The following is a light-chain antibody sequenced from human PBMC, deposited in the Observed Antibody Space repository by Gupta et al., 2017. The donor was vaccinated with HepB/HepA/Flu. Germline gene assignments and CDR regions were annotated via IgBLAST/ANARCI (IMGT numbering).Light chain of an antibody. Sequence: EIVLTQSPATLSLSPGERATLSCRASQSVTSNLAWYQHKPGQAPRLLIYETSNRATGIPARFSGSGSGTDFTLTISSVETEDFAVYYCQQRSNWPRTFGGGTNVEIK. CDR1: QSVTSN. V-gene: IGKV3-11*01. CDR2: ETS. J-gene: IGKJ4*02. CDR3: QQRSNWPRT.